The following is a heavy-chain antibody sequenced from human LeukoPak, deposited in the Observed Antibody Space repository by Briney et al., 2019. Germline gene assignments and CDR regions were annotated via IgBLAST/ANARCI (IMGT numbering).Heavy chain of an antibody. CDR1: GYTFTSYG. CDR3: ARDVVARLYILDAFDI. V-gene: IGHV1-18*01. D-gene: IGHD2-2*01. J-gene: IGHJ3*02. Sequence: GASVKVSCKASGYTFTSYGISWVRQAPGQGLEWMGWISAYNGNTNYAQKLQGRVTMTTDTSTSTAYMELRSLRSDDTAVYYCARDVVARLYILDAFDIWGQGTMVTVSS. CDR2: ISAYNGNT.